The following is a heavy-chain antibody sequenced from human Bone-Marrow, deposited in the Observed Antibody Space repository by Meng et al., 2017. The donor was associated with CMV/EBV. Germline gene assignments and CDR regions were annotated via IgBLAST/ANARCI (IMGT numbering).Heavy chain of an antibody. D-gene: IGHD2-2*01. V-gene: IGHV3-48*03. Sequence: GESLKISCAASGFTFSSYEMHWVRQAPGKGLEWLSHIDSSGSVIYYTDSVKGRFAISRDNAKNSLYLQMNSLRAEDTAVYYCARVRRWCSSTSCFIDAFDIWGQGTTVTVS. CDR2: IDSSGSVI. J-gene: IGHJ3*02. CDR1: GFTFSSYE. CDR3: ARVRRWCSSTSCFIDAFDI.